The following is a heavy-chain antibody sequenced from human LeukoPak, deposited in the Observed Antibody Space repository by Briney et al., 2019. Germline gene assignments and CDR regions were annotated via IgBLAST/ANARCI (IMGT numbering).Heavy chain of an antibody. Sequence: GGSLRLSCAASGFTFSSYAMSWVRQAPGKGLEWVSSISSSSSYIYYADSVKGRFTISRDNAKNSLYLQMNSLRAEDTAVYYCARGGTGTTSTNPDYWGQGTLVTVSS. CDR1: GFTFSSYA. CDR3: ARGGTGTTSTNPDY. J-gene: IGHJ4*02. V-gene: IGHV3-21*01. CDR2: ISSSSSYI. D-gene: IGHD1-7*01.